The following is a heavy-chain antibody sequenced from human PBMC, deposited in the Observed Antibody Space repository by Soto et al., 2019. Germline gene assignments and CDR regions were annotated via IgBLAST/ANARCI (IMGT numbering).Heavy chain of an antibody. CDR3: ARGRLKRSPFDY. CDR2: INPSGGST. Sequence: ASVKVSCKASGYTFTSYYMHWVRQAPGQGLGWRGIINPSGGSTSYEQKFRGRATMTRDTSTSTVYMELSSLRSEDTAVYYCARGRLKRSPFDYWGEGTLVTVPS. J-gene: IGHJ4*02. D-gene: IGHD3-22*01. CDR1: GYTFTSYY. V-gene: IGHV1-46*03.